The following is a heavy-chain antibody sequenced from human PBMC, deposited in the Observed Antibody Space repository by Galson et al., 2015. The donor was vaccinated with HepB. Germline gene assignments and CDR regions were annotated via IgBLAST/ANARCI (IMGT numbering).Heavy chain of an antibody. CDR1: GFTFGDYW. J-gene: IGHJ5*02. D-gene: IGHD7-27*01. CDR2: IRQDGSGE. V-gene: IGHV3-7*01. Sequence: SLRLACAVSGFTFGDYWMSWVRQAPGKGLEWVANIRQDGSGEHYVASVKGRFIISRDNAKNSLYLQMYSLRAEDTSVYFCARGLGRERSSPYNWFGPWGQGTLVTVSS. CDR3: ARGLGRERSSPYNWFGP.